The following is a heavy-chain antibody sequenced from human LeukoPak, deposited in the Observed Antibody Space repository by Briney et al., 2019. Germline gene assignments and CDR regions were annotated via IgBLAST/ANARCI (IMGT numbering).Heavy chain of an antibody. CDR3: AKAGALVSYYFDY. V-gene: IGHV3-49*03. CDR2: IRSKAYGGTT. D-gene: IGHD1-26*01. J-gene: IGHJ4*02. Sequence: GGSLRLSCTASGFTFGDYAMSWFRQAPGKGLEWVGFIRSKAYGGTTEYAASVKGRFTISRDDSKSIAYLQLNSLKSEDTAVYHCAKAGALVSYYFDYWGQGTLVTVSS. CDR1: GFTFGDYA.